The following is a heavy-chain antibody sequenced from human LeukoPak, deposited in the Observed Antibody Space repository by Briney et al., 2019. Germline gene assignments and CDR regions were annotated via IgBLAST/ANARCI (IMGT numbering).Heavy chain of an antibody. CDR1: GFTFSSYA. J-gene: IGHJ4*02. Sequence: GGSLRLSCAASGFTFSSYAMHWVRQAPGKGLEWVAVISYDGCNKYYADSVKGRFTISRDNSKNTLYLQMNSLRAEDTAVYYRATAAGSSGWYTVFYYRGPGTPVTVSP. V-gene: IGHV3-30*14. CDR2: ISYDGCNK. D-gene: IGHD6-19*01. CDR3: ATAAGSSGWYTVFYY.